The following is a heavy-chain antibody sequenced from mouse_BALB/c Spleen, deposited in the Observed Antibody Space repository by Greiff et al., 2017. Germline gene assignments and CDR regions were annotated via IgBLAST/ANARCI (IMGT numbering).Heavy chain of an antibody. CDR1: GDSITSGY. J-gene: IGHJ4*01. CDR2: ISYSGST. D-gene: IGHD2-4*01. CDR3: ASIYYDYENYAMDY. Sequence: EVKLQESGPSLVKPSQTLSLTCSVTGDSITSGYWNWIRKFPGNKLEYMGYISYSGSTYYNPSLKSRISITRDTSKNQYYLQLNSVTTEDTATYYCASIYYDYENYAMDYWGQGTSVTVSS. V-gene: IGHV3-8*02.